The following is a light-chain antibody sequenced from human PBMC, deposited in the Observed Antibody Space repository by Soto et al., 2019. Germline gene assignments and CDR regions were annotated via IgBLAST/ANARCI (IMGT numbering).Light chain of an antibody. J-gene: IGKJ1*01. CDR1: RSLVHSDGNTY. V-gene: IGKV2-24*01. CDR2: RVS. CDR3: AQQTHFPRT. Sequence: DIVMTQTPLSSPVTLGQPASISCRSSRSLVHSDGNTYLSWLQQRPGQPPRLLIYRVSNRFSGVPDRFSGSGTGTDFTLKISRVEVEFFWFYFCAQQTHFPRTCGHGTKLDIK.